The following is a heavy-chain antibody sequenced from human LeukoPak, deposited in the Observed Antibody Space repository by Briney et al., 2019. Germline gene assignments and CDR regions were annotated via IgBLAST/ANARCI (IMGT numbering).Heavy chain of an antibody. CDR3: SKDEAAKSLVYYVSTRAVAFDS. CDR2: IQKDGRKI. V-gene: IGHV3-7*01. CDR1: GFTFSSYW. J-gene: IGHJ3*02. Sequence: GGSLRLSCAASGFTFSSYWMSWVRQAPGKGLVWISPIQKDGRKIKCADSVEGRFIISRDESKNTLYLQMNSLRAEDTAVYYWSKDEAAKSLVYYVSTRAVAFDSWGHGTMVTVSS. D-gene: IGHD3-22*01.